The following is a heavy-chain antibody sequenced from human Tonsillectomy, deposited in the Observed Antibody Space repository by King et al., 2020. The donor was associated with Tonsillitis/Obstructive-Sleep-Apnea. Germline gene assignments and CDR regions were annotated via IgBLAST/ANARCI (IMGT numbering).Heavy chain of an antibody. CDR1: GGSISSSSYY. V-gene: IGHV4-39*01. D-gene: IGHD2-2*02. CDR2: IYYSGST. Sequence: QLQESGPGLVKPSETLSLTCTVSGGSISSSSYYWGWIRQPPGKGLEWIGSIYYSGSTYYNPSLKSRVTISVDTSKNQFSLKLRSVTAADTAVYYCGRGDCSSTSCYILLFDYWGQGTLVTVSS. J-gene: IGHJ4*02. CDR3: GRGDCSSTSCYILLFDY.